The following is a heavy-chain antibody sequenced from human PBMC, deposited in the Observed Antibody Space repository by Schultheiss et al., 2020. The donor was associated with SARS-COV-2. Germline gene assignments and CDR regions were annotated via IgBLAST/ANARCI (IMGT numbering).Heavy chain of an antibody. CDR1: GGSISSGDYY. CDR2: IYYSGST. V-gene: IGHV4-30-4*01. Sequence: SETLSLTCTVSGGSISSGDYYWSWIRQPPGKGLEWIGYIYYSGSTNYNPSLKSRVTISVDTSKNQFSLKLSSVTAADTAVYYCARAYVGITIFGVVIRGRFDPWGQGTLVTVSS. D-gene: IGHD3-3*01. CDR3: ARAYVGITIFGVVIRGRFDP. J-gene: IGHJ5*02.